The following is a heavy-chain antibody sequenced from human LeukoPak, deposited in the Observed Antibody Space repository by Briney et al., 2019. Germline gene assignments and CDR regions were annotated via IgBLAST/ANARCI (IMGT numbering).Heavy chain of an antibody. CDR1: GFTFSSYG. J-gene: IGHJ4*02. CDR2: ISGSGGST. D-gene: IGHD6-13*01. Sequence: GGTLRLSCAASGFTFSSYGMSWVRQAPGKGLEWVSAISGSGGSTYYADSVKGRFTISRDNSKNTLYLQMNSLRAEDTAVYYCAKDRVAAAAGYFDYWGQGTLVTVSS. V-gene: IGHV3-23*01. CDR3: AKDRVAAAAGYFDY.